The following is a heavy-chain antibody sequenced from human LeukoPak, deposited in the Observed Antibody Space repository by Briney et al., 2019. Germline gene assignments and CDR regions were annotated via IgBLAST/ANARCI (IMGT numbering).Heavy chain of an antibody. V-gene: IGHV4-30-4*01. CDR2: IYYTGSA. CDR1: GHSISSGDYY. CDR3: ARHNYDSRGYLTYLFDY. Sequence: PSETLSLTCTVSGHSISSGDYYWDWVRQTPGKGPEWIGYIYYTGSAYYNPSLKSRVTMSVDTSRNQFSLTLTSVTAADTAVYYCARHNYDSRGYLTYLFDYWGRGALVTVSS. D-gene: IGHD3-22*01. J-gene: IGHJ4*02.